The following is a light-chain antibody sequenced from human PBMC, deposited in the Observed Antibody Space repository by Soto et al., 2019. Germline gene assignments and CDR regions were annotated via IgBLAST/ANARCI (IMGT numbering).Light chain of an antibody. CDR2: DAS. CDR1: RSISDW. CDR3: LQYSSHSWT. Sequence: DIQMTQSPSTLSASIGDRATITCRASRSISDWLAWYQQNPGKARELLIFDASSLKSGVPSRFSGSGSGTEFTLTISRLQPDDVATYHCLQYSSHSWTFGQGTKVDIK. V-gene: IGKV1-5*01. J-gene: IGKJ1*01.